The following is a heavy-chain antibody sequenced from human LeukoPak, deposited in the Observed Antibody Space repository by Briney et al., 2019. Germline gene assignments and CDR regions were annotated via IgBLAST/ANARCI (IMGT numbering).Heavy chain of an antibody. V-gene: IGHV3-21*01. D-gene: IGHD3-22*01. J-gene: IGHJ4*02. CDR2: ISSSSSYI. CDR3: ARDEILDYYDSSGLCFDY. Sequence: GGSLRLSCAASGFTFSSYSMNWVRQAPGKGLEWVSSISSSSSYIYYADSVKGRFTISRDNAKNSLYLQMNSLRAEDTAVYYCARDEILDYYDSSGLCFDYWGQRTLVTVSS. CDR1: GFTFSSYS.